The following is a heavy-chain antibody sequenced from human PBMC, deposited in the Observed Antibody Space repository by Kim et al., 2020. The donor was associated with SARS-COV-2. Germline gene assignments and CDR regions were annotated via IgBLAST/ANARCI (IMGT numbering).Heavy chain of an antibody. D-gene: IGHD3-10*01. CDR2: ISFDGSNK. Sequence: GGSLRLSCAASGFTFSSYAMLWVRQAPGKGLEGVAVISFDGSNKYYGDSVKGRFTVSRDNSKNTLYLQMNSLRAEDTAVYYCARQGVRGPTYWFDPWGQGTLVTV. V-gene: IGHV3-30*04. CDR3: ARQGVRGPTYWFDP. J-gene: IGHJ5*02. CDR1: GFTFSSYA.